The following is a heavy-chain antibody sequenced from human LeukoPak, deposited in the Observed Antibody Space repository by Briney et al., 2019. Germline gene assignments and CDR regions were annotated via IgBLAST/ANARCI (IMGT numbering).Heavy chain of an antibody. J-gene: IGHJ4*02. D-gene: IGHD4/OR15-4a*01. V-gene: IGHV3-23*01. CDR3: AKESDGGDYYIDY. CDR1: GFAFSSYG. CDR2: ISGSGGST. Sequence: PGGSLRLSCAASGFAFSSYGMSWVRQAPGKGLEWVSAISGSGGSTYYADSVKGRFTISRDNSKNSLYLQMNSLRTEDTALYYCAKESDGGDYYIDYWGQGTLVTVSS.